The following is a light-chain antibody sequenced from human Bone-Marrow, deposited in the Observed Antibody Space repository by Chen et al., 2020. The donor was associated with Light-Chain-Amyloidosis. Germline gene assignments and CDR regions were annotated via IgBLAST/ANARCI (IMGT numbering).Light chain of an antibody. J-gene: IGKJ1*01. CDR1: QGISSY. V-gene: IGKV1-8*01. CDR2: AAS. Sequence: AIRMTQSPSSLSASTGDRVTITCRASQGISSYLAWYQQKPGKAPKLLIYAASTLQSGVPSRFSGSGYGTDFTLTISCLQSEDFATYYCQQYYSYPQTFGQGNKVEIK. CDR3: QQYYSYPQT.